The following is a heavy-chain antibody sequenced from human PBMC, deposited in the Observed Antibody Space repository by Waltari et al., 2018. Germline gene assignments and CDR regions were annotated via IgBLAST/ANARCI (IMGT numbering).Heavy chain of an antibody. Sequence: QVQLQQWGAGLLKPSETLSLTCAVYGGSFSGYYWSWIRQPPGKGLEWIGEINHSGSTNYNPSLKSRVTISVDTSKNQFSLKLSSVTAADTAVYYCARVVQYSSSPRYYYYYMDVWGKGTTVTVSS. CDR2: INHSGST. D-gene: IGHD6-6*01. V-gene: IGHV4-34*01. J-gene: IGHJ6*03. CDR1: GGSFSGYY. CDR3: ARVVQYSSSPRYYYYYMDV.